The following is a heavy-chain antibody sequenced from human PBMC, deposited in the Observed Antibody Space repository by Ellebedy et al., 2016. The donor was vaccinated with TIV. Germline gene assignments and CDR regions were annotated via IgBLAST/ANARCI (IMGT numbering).Heavy chain of an antibody. V-gene: IGHV4-4*07. CDR2: IFTSGSF. CDR3: ARVHCSITTCDYYDMDV. J-gene: IGHJ6*03. CDR1: GGPVSRYF. D-gene: IGHD1-1*01. Sequence: SETLSLXXTASGGPVSRYFWSWIRQPAGKGLEWIGRIFTSGSFNYNPSLMSRVTMSVVTSKNQISLRLNSVTAADTAVYYCARVHCSITTCDYYDMDVWGKGTTVTVSS.